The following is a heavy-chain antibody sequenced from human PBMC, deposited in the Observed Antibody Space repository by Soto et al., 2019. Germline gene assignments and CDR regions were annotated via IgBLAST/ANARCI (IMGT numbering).Heavy chain of an antibody. J-gene: IGHJ3*02. Sequence: EVQLLESGGGLVQPGGSLRLSCAASGFTFSSYAMSWVRQAPGKGLEWVSAISGSGGSTYYADSVKGRFTISRDNSKNTLYLQMNSLRAEDTAVYYCAKDLIRHGIAAAGPDAFDIWGQGTMVTVSS. D-gene: IGHD6-13*01. CDR3: AKDLIRHGIAAAGPDAFDI. CDR2: ISGSGGST. CDR1: GFTFSSYA. V-gene: IGHV3-23*01.